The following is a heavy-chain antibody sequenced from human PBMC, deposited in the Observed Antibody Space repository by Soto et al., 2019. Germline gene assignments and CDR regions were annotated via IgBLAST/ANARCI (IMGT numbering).Heavy chain of an antibody. CDR2: ISATTTYK. V-gene: IGHV3-21*01. Sequence: EVQVVESGGGLVKPGGSLRLSCTASGFTFDTYTMNWLRQAPGRGLEWVSSISATTTYKYYAASVEGRFTISRDNAKNSLYLHTNSLGAEDTAVYYCARGSASKSGHLWYFDLWGRGTLVTVSS. CDR3: ARGSASKSGHLWYFDL. CDR1: GFTFDTYT. J-gene: IGHJ2*01. D-gene: IGHD2-8*02.